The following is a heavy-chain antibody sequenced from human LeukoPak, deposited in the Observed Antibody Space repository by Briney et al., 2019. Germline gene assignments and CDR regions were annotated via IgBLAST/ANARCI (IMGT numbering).Heavy chain of an antibody. V-gene: IGHV3-43*01. D-gene: IGHD6-6*01. Sequence: GGSLRLSCAASGFTFDDYTMHWVRQAPGKGQEWVSLISWDGISTYYADSVKGRFTISRDNNKNSLYLQMNSLRSDDTALYYCAKSAARLFSDYYYYMDVWGKGTTVTVSS. J-gene: IGHJ6*03. CDR3: AKSAARLFSDYYYYMDV. CDR1: GFTFDDYT. CDR2: ISWDGIST.